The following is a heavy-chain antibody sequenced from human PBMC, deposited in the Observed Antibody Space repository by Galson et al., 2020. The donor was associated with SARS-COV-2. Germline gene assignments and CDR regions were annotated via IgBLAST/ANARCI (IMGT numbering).Heavy chain of an antibody. V-gene: IGHV5-51*01. Sequence: KNGESPKISCKGSGYILPTHWIGWVRQMPGKGLDPMGTINPDGPDIRYSPSIQGQVTTSADNTIRNADLQWDSLKCSDTALYYCARLPGFYFGSESQSYYWGQGTLVTVSS. CDR2: INPDGPDI. J-gene: IGHJ4*02. CDR1: GYILPTHW. D-gene: IGHD3-10*01. CDR3: ARLPGFYFGSESQSYY.